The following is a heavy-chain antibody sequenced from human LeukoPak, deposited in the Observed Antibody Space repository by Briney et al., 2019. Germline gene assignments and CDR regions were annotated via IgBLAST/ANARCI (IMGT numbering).Heavy chain of an antibody. Sequence: SETLSLTCTVSGGSISSYYWSWIRQPAGKGLEWIGRISPSGNTNYSPSLKSRVTMSLGTSKNQLSLRLTSVTAADTAVYYCARSSGYDAYYFDYWGQGTLVTVSS. CDR2: ISPSGNT. D-gene: IGHD5-12*01. CDR1: GGSISSYY. V-gene: IGHV4-4*07. CDR3: ARSSGYDAYYFDY. J-gene: IGHJ4*02.